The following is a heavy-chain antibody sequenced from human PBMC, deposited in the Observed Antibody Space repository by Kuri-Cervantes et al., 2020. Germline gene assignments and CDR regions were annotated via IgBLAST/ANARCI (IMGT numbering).Heavy chain of an antibody. J-gene: IGHJ4*02. CDR2: ITGKSEII. CDR1: GFTFSSYS. Sequence: GGSLRLSCAGSGFTFSSYSMNWVRQTPGKGLEWVSYITGKSEIIKYADSVEGRFTISRDNAKNSLFLQMGDLRVEDTAVYYCARDRVGDNIWGTYREYSDYWGQGVLVTVSS. D-gene: IGHD3-16*02. V-gene: IGHV3-48*01. CDR3: ARDRVGDNIWGTYREYSDY.